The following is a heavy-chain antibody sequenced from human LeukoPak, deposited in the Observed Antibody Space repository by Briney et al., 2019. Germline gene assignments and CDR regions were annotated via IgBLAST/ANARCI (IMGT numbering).Heavy chain of an antibody. CDR2: INHSGST. J-gene: IGHJ6*02. D-gene: IGHD3-3*01. V-gene: IGHV4-34*01. Sequence: SETLSLTCAVYGFSFSGYYRSWIRQPPGKGLEWLGEINHSGSTNYNPSLKSRFSISVDTSKNQFSLKLRCVTAADAAVYYCAREPRFGVVRSYYGMDVWGQGTTVTVSS. CDR3: AREPRFGVVRSYYGMDV. CDR1: GFSFSGYY.